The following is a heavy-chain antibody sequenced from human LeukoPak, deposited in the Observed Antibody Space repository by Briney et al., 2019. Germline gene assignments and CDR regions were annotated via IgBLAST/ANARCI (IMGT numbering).Heavy chain of an antibody. CDR2: MNPNSGNT. CDR1: GYTFTSYD. D-gene: IGHD3-3*01. Sequence: TSVKVSCKASGYTFTSYDINWVRQATGQGLEWMGWMNPNSGNTGYAQKFHGRVTMTRNTSISTAYMELSSLRSEDTAVYYCAREDGSLRFLEWLPYYYYYGMDVWGQGTTVTVSS. CDR3: AREDGSLRFLEWLPYYYYYGMDV. V-gene: IGHV1-8*01. J-gene: IGHJ6*02.